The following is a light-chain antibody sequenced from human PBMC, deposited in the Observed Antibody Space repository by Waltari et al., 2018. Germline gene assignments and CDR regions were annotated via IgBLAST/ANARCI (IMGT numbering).Light chain of an antibody. J-gene: IGLJ2*01. CDR1: GSDVGSYVH. CDR3: SSYTSSGTVI. Sequence: QSALTQPASVSGSPGQSITISCTGNGSDVGSYVHVPWYQQHPGKGPKLMIFDVSNRPSGVSNRFSGSKSGNTASLTISGLQAEDEADYYCSSYTSSGTVIFGGGTKLTVL. CDR2: DVS. V-gene: IGLV2-14*03.